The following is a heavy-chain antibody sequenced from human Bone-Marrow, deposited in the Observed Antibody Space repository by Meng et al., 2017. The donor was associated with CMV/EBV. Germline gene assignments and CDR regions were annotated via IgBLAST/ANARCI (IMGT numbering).Heavy chain of an antibody. Sequence: GESLKISCAASGFTFSSYSMNWVRQAPGKGLEWVSSISSSSSYIYYADSVKGRFTISRDNAKNSLYLQMNSLRAEDTAVYYCARGPPYYVIYYGMDVWGQGPTVTVSS. CDR2: ISSSSSYI. CDR3: ARGPPYYVIYYGMDV. CDR1: GFTFSSYS. V-gene: IGHV3-21*01. J-gene: IGHJ6*02. D-gene: IGHD3-22*01.